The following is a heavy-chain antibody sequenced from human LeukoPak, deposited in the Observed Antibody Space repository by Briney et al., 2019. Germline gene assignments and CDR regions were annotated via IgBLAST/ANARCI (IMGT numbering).Heavy chain of an antibody. V-gene: IGHV3-7*01. Sequence: GGSLRLSCAASGFTFSRYWMSWVRQDPGKGLEWVANIKQDGSVIYYVDSVKGRFTISRDNAKNSLSLQMNSLRVEDTAVYYCARIGYTSSSNDYWGQGTLVTVSS. CDR2: IKQDGSVI. J-gene: IGHJ4*02. D-gene: IGHD2-15*01. CDR1: GFTFSRYW. CDR3: ARIGYTSSSNDY.